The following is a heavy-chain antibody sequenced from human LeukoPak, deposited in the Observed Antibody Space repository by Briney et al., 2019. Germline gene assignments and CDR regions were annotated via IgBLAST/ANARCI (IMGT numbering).Heavy chain of an antibody. V-gene: IGHV1-2*02. Sequence: ASVKVSCKVSGYTLTKLSIQWVRQAPGKGLEWMGWISAYSGGTNYAQKFQGRVTMTRDTSITTAYMEMSRLRSDDTALYYCARSPHILTGENFDYWGQGTLVTVSS. CDR2: ISAYSGGT. D-gene: IGHD3-9*01. CDR1: GYTLTKLS. CDR3: ARSPHILTGENFDY. J-gene: IGHJ4*02.